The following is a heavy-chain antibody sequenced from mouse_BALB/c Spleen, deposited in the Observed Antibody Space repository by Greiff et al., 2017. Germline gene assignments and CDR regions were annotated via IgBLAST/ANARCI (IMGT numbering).Heavy chain of an antibody. CDR1: GFTFSNYW. Sequence: EVQLQESGGGLVQPGGSMKLSCVASGFTFSNYWMNWVRQSPEKGLEWVAEIRLKSNNYATHYAESVKGRFTISRDDSKSSVYLQMNNLRAEDTGIYYCTRLARYYRFFDYWGQGTTLTVSS. J-gene: IGHJ2*01. D-gene: IGHD2-14*01. CDR3: TRLARYYRFFDY. CDR2: IRLKSNNYAT. V-gene: IGHV6-6*02.